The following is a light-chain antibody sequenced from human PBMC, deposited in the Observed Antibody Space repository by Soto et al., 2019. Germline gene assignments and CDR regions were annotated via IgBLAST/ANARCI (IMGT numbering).Light chain of an antibody. Sequence: EIVLTQSPGTLSLSPGERATLSCRASQSLSGNYLAWYQQKPGQAPRFLIYAASNRATGIPDRFSGGGSGTDFALTINSPEPEDSAVYYCQQYGSSPITFGQGTRLEIK. CDR1: QSLSGNY. J-gene: IGKJ5*01. CDR3: QQYGSSPIT. V-gene: IGKV3-20*01. CDR2: AAS.